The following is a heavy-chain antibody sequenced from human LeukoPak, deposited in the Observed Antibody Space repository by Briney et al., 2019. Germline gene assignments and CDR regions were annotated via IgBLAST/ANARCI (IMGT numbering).Heavy chain of an antibody. CDR1: GGSISSYY. Sequence: SETLSLTCTVSGGSISSYYWSWIRQPPGKGPEWIGYIYYSGSTNYNPSLKSRVTISVDTSKNQFSLRLSSVTAADTAVYYCARVMKSPPHWYFDLWGRGTLVTVSS. CDR2: IYYSGST. J-gene: IGHJ2*01. V-gene: IGHV4-59*01. D-gene: IGHD3-16*01. CDR3: ARVMKSPPHWYFDL.